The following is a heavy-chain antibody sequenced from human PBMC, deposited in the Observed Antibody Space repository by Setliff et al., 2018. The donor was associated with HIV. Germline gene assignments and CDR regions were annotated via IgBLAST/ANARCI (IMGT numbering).Heavy chain of an antibody. CDR2: LHLSGDT. CDR3: ARGRGRHCSGGGCYSGGVDY. D-gene: IGHD2-15*01. CDR1: GYSMSSGYY. J-gene: IGHJ4*02. Sequence: SETLSLTCGVSGYSMSSGYYRGWIRQPAGKGLEWIGRLHLSGDTNYNPSLKSRVTMSIDTSKNQFSLKLSSVTGADTAVYYCARGRGRHCSGGGCYSGGVDYWGQGTLVTVSS. V-gene: IGHV4-38-2*01.